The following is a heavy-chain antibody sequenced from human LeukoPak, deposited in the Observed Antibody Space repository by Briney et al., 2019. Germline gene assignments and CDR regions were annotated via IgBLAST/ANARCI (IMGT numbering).Heavy chain of an antibody. CDR2: IFHNGDT. CDR3: AKHVGATKNSPHDY. D-gene: IGHD1-26*01. J-gene: IGHJ4*02. V-gene: IGHV4-38-2*02. CDR1: GDSFTSGYY. Sequence: WASLNLTCSVSGDSFTSGYYWWWLRPPRGEGVEWIVIIFHNGDTYYNPSLQSRVTITIDTSKNHFSLRLSSVTAADSAIYYCAKHVGATKNSPHDYWGQGTLITVSS.